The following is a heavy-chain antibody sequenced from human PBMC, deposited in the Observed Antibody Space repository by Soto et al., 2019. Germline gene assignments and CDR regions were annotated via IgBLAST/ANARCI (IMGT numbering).Heavy chain of an antibody. Sequence: GASVKVSCKASGGGNLRDYRTTWVRRAPGQGLEWMGGIIPKLGSANYAQNFQGRVTVTADESTNTVYMELRSLRSDDTAVYYCARGGDAYNFGAVYWGQGTRVTVS. CDR3: ARGGDAYNFGAVY. J-gene: IGHJ4*02. D-gene: IGHD2-21*01. CDR1: GGGNLRDYR. CDR2: IIPKLGSA. V-gene: IGHV1-69*13.